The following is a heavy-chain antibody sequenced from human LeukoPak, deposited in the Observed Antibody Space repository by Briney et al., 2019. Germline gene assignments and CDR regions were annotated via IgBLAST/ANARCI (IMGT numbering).Heavy chain of an antibody. CDR2: INTNTGNP. CDR1: GYTFTSYA. Sequence: VASVKVSCKASGYTFTSYAMNWVRQAPGQGLEWMGWINTNTGNPTYAQGFTGRFVFSLDTSVSTAYLQISSLKAEDTGVYYCARGHSLLRYFDWLVFYFDYWGQGTLVTVSS. V-gene: IGHV7-4-1*02. J-gene: IGHJ4*02. D-gene: IGHD3-9*01. CDR3: ARGHSLLRYFDWLVFYFDY.